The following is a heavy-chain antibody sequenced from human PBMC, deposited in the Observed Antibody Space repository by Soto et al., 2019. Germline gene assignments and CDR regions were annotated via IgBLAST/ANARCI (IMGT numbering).Heavy chain of an antibody. J-gene: IGHJ5*02. CDR2: MNPNSGNT. D-gene: IGHD3-10*01. CDR1: GYTFTSYD. Sequence: QVQLVQSGAEVKKPGASVKVSCKASGYTFTSYDINWVRQATGQGLEWMGWMNPNSGNTRYAQKFQGGVIMTRNTSLRTAYMELSGLRSEDTAVYYCARERSGAWFDPWGQGTLVTVSS. CDR3: ARERSGAWFDP. V-gene: IGHV1-8*01.